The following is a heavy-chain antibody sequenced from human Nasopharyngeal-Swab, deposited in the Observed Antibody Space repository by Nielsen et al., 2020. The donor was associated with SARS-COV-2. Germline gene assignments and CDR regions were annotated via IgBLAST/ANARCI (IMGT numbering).Heavy chain of an antibody. CDR3: ARSLRITIFGVVIISRWFDP. CDR1: GGSISPYY. Sequence: SETLSLTCTVSGGSISPYYWSWIRRPPGKGLDWIGYISYSGSTNYNPSLKSRVTISVDTSKKQFSLRLSSVTAADTAVYYCARSLRITIFGVVIISRWFDPWGQGTLVTVSS. V-gene: IGHV4-59*12. D-gene: IGHD3-3*01. CDR2: ISYSGST. J-gene: IGHJ5*02.